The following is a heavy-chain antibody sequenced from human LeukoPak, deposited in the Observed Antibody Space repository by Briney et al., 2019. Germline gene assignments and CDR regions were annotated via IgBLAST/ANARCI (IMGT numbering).Heavy chain of an antibody. CDR1: GGSISSSSYY. CDR2: IYYSGST. D-gene: IGHD2-15*01. V-gene: IGHV4-39*01. J-gene: IGHJ4*02. CDR3: ASTPLRYCGDGSCYYDY. Sequence: KSSETLSLTCTVSGGSISSSSYYWGWIRQPPGKGLEWIGSIYYSGSTYYNPSLKSRVTISAGTSKNQFSLKLSSVTAADTAVYYCASTPLRYCGDGSCYYDYWGQGTLVTVSS.